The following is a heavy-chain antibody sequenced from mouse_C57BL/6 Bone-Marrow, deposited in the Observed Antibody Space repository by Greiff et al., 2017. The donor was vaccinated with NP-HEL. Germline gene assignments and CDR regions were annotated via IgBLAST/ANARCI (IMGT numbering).Heavy chain of an antibody. J-gene: IGHJ1*03. CDR1: GYTFTSYW. D-gene: IGHD2-10*02. CDR2: IDPNSGGT. V-gene: IGHV1-72*01. Sequence: VQLQQPGAELVKPGASVKLSCKASGYTFTSYWMHWVKQRPGRGLEWIGRIDPNSGGTKYNEKFKSKATLTVDKPSSTAYMQLSSLTSEDSAVYYGARSRACFPRNWYFDVWGTGTTVTVSS. CDR3: ARSRACFPRNWYFDV.